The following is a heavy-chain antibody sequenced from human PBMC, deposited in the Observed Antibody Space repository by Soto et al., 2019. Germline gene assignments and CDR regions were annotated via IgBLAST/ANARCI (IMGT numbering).Heavy chain of an antibody. V-gene: IGHV4-30-4*01. Sequence: SETLSLTCTISGGSISSGDYSWSWIRQPPGKGLEWIGYIYYSGSTYYNPSLKSRVTISVDTSKNQFSLKLSSVTAADTAVYYCARANAISGMDVWGQGTPVTVSS. CDR3: ARANAISGMDV. J-gene: IGHJ6*02. CDR1: GGSISSGDYS. CDR2: IYYSGST.